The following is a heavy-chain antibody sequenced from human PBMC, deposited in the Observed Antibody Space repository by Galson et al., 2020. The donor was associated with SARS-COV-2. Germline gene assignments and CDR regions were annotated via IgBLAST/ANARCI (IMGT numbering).Heavy chain of an antibody. V-gene: IGHV3-23*01. CDR1: GFTFSSYA. CDR2: ISGSGGST. CDR3: AKDYYGSGSYYSDY. D-gene: IGHD3-10*01. Sequence: GESLKISCAASGFTFSSYAMSWVRQAPGKGLEWVSAISGSGGSTYYADSVKGRFTISRDNSKNTLYLQMNSLRAEDTAVYYCAKDYYGSGSYYSDYWGQGTLVTVSS. J-gene: IGHJ4*02.